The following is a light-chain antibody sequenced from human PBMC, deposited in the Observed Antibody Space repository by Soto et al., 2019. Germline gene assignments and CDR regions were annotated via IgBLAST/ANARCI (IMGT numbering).Light chain of an antibody. CDR3: GSWDFTLNGGV. CDR1: SSNIGSDY. CDR2: DNY. Sequence: QSVLTQPPSVSAAPGQKVSISCSGSSSNIGSDYVSWFQQVPGTAPKLLIYDNYKRPSGIPDRFSGSKSGTSATLDITGLQTGDEADYYCGSWDFTLNGGVFGGGTKLTVL. V-gene: IGLV1-51*01. J-gene: IGLJ3*02.